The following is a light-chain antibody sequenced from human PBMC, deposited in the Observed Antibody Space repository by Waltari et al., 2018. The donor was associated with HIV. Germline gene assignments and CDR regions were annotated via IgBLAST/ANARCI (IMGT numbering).Light chain of an antibody. CDR3: LLFYNAARV. CDR1: TGAVTSGHF. CDR2: DTA. J-gene: IGLJ3*02. V-gene: IGLV7-46*01. Sequence: QAVVTQEPSLTVSPGGTITLTCGFSTGAVTSGHFPYWFQQKPGQAPRTLIYDTANTYSWTPGRFSGSLLGGKAALTLSGAQPEDEADYYCLLFYNAARVFGGGTKLTVL.